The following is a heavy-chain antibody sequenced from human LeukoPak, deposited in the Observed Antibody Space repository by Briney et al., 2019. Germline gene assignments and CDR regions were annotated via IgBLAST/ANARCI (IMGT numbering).Heavy chain of an antibody. D-gene: IGHD4-17*01. J-gene: IGHJ3*02. V-gene: IGHV4-34*01. CDR2: INHSGST. Sequence: KPSETLSLTCAVYGGSFSGYYWSWIRQPPGKGLEWIGEINHSGSTNYNPSLKSRVTISVDTSKNQFTLKLSSVTAADTAVYYCASEHDYGDYKRAFDIWGQGTMVTVSS. CDR1: GGSFSGYY. CDR3: ASEHDYGDYKRAFDI.